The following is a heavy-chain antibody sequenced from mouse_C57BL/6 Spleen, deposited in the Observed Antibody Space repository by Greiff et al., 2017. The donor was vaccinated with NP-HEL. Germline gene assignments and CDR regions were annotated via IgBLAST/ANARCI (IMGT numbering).Heavy chain of an antibody. CDR3: ARWETAQALWLVW. J-gene: IGHJ3*02. V-gene: IGHV1-64*01. CDR1: GYTFTSYW. D-gene: IGHD3-2*02. Sequence: QVQLQQPGAELVKPGASVKLSCKASGYTFTSYWMHWVKQRPGQGLEWIGMIHPNSGSTNYNEKFKSKATLTVDKSSSTAYMQLSSLTSEDSAVYYCARWETAQALWLVWGGKGPLVTVS. CDR2: IHPNSGST.